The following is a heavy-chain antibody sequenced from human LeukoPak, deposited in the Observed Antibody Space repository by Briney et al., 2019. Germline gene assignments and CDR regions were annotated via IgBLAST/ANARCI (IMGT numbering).Heavy chain of an antibody. Sequence: GGSLRLSCAASGFTVSSNYMSWVRQAPGKGLEWVSVIYSGGSTYYADSVKGRFTISRGNSKNTLYLQMNSLRAEDTAVYYCVGEWLPQGLDYWGQGTLVTVSS. J-gene: IGHJ4*02. D-gene: IGHD3-22*01. CDR1: GFTVSSNY. CDR3: VGEWLPQGLDY. CDR2: IYSGGST. V-gene: IGHV3-66*01.